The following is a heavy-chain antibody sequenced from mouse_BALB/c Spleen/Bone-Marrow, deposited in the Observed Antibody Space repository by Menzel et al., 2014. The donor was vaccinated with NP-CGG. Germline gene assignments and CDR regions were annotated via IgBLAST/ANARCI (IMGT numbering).Heavy chain of an antibody. CDR1: GFNIKDTY. D-gene: IGHD2-14*01. J-gene: IGHJ1*01. CDR3: ASYRYGWYFDV. Sequence: VQLQQPGAELVKPGASVKLSCTASGFNIKDTYLHWVKQRPEQGLDWIGRIDPAIFTKYDPKFQGKATITADTSSNTAYLHLSSLTSEDTAVYSCASYRYGWYFDVWGAGTTVTVSS. CDR2: IDPAIFT. V-gene: IGHV14-3*02.